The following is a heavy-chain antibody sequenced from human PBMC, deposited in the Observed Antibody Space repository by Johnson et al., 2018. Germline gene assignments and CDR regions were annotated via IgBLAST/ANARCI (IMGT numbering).Heavy chain of an antibody. CDR1: GFTFSTSV. D-gene: IGHD5/OR15-5a*01. Sequence: VQLVQSGGGLVKXGGSLRLSCEASGFTFSTSVMNWVRQAPGKGLECVSSISSSGSYTYYGASLKGRFTISRDNAKNSLFLQMNSLRGDDTAIYYCAKNVYANVYFYYGLDVWGRGTTVTVSS. CDR2: ISSSGSYT. J-gene: IGHJ6*02. V-gene: IGHV3-21*04. CDR3: AKNVYANVYFYYGLDV.